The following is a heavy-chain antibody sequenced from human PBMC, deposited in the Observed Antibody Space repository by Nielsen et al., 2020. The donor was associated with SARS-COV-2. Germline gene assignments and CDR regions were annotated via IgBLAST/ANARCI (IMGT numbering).Heavy chain of an antibody. J-gene: IGHJ4*02. D-gene: IGHD5-24*01. CDR1: GFTFSSLA. Sequence: GESLKISCAASGFTFSSLAMHWVRQAPGKGLVWVARINNDGSITNYADSVTGRFTISRDNAGNTLYLQMNSLGAEDTAVYYCACRRDGYNYDTFWGQGTRVTVSS. CDR2: INNDGSIT. CDR3: ACRRDGYNYDTF. V-gene: IGHV3-74*01.